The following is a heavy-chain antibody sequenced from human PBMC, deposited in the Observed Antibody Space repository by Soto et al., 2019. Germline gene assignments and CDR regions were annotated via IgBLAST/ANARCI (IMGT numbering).Heavy chain of an antibody. J-gene: IGHJ4*02. CDR2: ISYDGSNK. CDR1: GFTFSTYG. CDR3: AKVTGTTTSYFDY. D-gene: IGHD1-7*01. V-gene: IGHV3-30*18. Sequence: QVQLVESGGGVVQPGRSLRLSCAASGFTFSTYGMHWVRQAPGKGLEWVAVISYDGSNKYYADSVKGRFTISRDNSKNTLYLQMNSLRAEDTAVYYCAKVTGTTTSYFDYWGQGTLVTVSS.